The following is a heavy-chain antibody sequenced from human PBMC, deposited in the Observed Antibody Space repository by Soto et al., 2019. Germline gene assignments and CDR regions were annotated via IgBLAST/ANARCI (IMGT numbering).Heavy chain of an antibody. J-gene: IGHJ4*02. CDR3: NRGSESDFWGGYL. Sequence: QERLVQSGAEVRKPGSSVKVSCKVTGGTSTRYAINWVRQAPGQGLEWMGGIVPMFGTSKYAQKFQGRVTITEDTSTCIACMELRRLSTEDTAVYCCNRGSESDFWGGYLWGQGTLVSVSS. D-gene: IGHD3-3*01. CDR2: IVPMFGTS. V-gene: IGHV1-69*06. CDR1: GGTSTRYA.